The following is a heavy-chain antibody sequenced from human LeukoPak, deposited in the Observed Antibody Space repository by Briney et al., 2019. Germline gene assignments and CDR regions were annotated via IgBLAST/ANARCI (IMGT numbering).Heavy chain of an antibody. D-gene: IGHD3-9*01. CDR1: GGSTSSSSHY. CDR2: IYYGGST. CDR3: ARMPDILTGLDP. J-gene: IGHJ5*02. Sequence: SETLSLTCTVSGGSTSSSSHYWGWIRQPPGKGLEWIGSIYYGGSTYSNPSLKSRVTMSVDTSKNQVSLKLASVTTADTAVYYCARMPDILTGLDPWGQGTLVTVSS. V-gene: IGHV4-39*07.